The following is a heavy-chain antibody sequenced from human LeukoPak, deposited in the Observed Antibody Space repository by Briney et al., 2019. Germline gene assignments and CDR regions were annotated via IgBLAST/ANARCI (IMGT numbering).Heavy chain of an antibody. CDR1: GFTFNNYG. J-gene: IGHJ5*01. Sequence: PGGSLRLSCVGSGFTFNNYGINWVRQAPGRGLEWVTGIAYDGSKKFYADSVKGRFAISRDDSKNTVYVEMSGLRAEDTALYHCTRGLAMGALDSWGQGSPVTVSS. CDR2: IAYDGSKK. D-gene: IGHD3-16*01. CDR3: TRGLAMGALDS. V-gene: IGHV3-33*01.